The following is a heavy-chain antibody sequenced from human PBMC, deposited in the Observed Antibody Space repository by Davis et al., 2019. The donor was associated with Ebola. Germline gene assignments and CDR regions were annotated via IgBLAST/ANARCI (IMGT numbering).Heavy chain of an antibody. CDR2: INHSGST. V-gene: IGHV4-34*01. CDR1: GGSFSGYY. J-gene: IGHJ6*02. D-gene: IGHD2-2*01. CDR3: ARLRCSSTSCHHLYYYYGMDV. Sequence: MPSETLSLTCAVYGGSFSGYYWSWIRQPPGKGLEWIGEINHSGSTNYNPSLKSRVTISVDTSKNQFSLNLKSVTATDTAVYYCARLRCSSTSCHHLYYYYGMDVWGQGTTVTVSS.